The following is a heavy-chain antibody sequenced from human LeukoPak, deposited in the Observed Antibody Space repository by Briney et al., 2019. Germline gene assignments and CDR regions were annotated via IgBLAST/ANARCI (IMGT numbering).Heavy chain of an antibody. Sequence: SETLSLTRTVSGRSLSSYYWSWIRQPAEKGLEWIGYIYTSGGTNYNPSLKSRVTISVDPSKNQFPLKLSSVTAADTAVYYCARLGINWFDPWGQEPWSPSPQ. CDR3: ARLGINWFDP. J-gene: IGHJ5*02. CDR1: GRSLSSYY. V-gene: IGHV4-4*09. D-gene: IGHD1-26*01. CDR2: IYTSGGT.